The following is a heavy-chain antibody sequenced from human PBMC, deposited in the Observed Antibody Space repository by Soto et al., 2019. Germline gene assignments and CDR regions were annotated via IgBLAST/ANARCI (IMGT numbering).Heavy chain of an antibody. D-gene: IGHD3-3*01. J-gene: IGHJ4*02. CDR2: ISAYNGNT. CDR3: ARVRASDFWSGYYHFDY. CDR1: GYTFTSYG. V-gene: IGHV1-18*01. Sequence: ASVKVSCKASGYTFTSYGISWVRQAPGQGLEWMGWISAYNGNTNYAQKLQGRVTMTTDTSTSTAYMELRSLRSDDTAVYYCARVRASDFWSGYYHFDYWGQGTLVTVSS.